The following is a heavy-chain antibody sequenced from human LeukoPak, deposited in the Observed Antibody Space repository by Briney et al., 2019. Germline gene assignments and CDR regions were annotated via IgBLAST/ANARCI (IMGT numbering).Heavy chain of an antibody. Sequence: GGSLRLSCAGSGFTFSSYAMTWVRQAPGKGLEWVSAISSSGDSTYYADSVKGRFTISRDNSKNTLYLQMNSLRPEDTAVYYCATRGYCSGTSCYAPQPWGQGTLVTVSS. CDR1: GFTFSSYA. J-gene: IGHJ5*02. V-gene: IGHV3-23*01. CDR2: ISSSGDST. D-gene: IGHD2-2*01. CDR3: ATRGYCSGTSCYAPQP.